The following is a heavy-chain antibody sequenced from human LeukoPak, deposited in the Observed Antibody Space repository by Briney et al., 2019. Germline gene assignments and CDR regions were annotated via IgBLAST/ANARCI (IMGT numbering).Heavy chain of an antibody. D-gene: IGHD4/OR15-4a*01. V-gene: IGHV3-33*01. CDR3: AGGSYGAYNYCDY. CDR1: GFTFSSYG. CDR2: IGFDGNNK. Sequence: PGGSLRLSCAASGFTFSSYGMHWVRQAPARGLEWVAVIGFDGNNKFYADSVKGRFTISRDNSKNTLYLQMNSLRAEDTAVYYCAGGSYGAYNYCDYWGQGTLVTVSS. J-gene: IGHJ4*02.